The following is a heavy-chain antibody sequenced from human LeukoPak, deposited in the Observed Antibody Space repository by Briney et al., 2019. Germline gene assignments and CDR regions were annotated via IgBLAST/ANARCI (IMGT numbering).Heavy chain of an antibody. D-gene: IGHD1-26*01. CDR2: ISYDGSNK. J-gene: IGHJ6*02. V-gene: IGHV3-30*18. Sequence: GGSLRLSCAASGFTFSSYGMHWVRQAPGKGLEWVAVISYDGSNKYYADSVKGRFTISRDNSKNTLYLQMNSLRAEDTAVYYCAKVPLVGATASSYYYYGMDVWGQGTTVTVSS. CDR1: GFTFSSYG. CDR3: AKVPLVGATASSYYYYGMDV.